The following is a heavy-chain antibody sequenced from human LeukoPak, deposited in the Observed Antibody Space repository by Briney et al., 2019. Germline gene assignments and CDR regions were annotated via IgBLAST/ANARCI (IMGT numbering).Heavy chain of an antibody. D-gene: IGHD2-2*01. CDR1: GGSFSGYY. CDR3: ARHAVCSSTSCYGVQLWLPPHFDY. V-gene: IGHV4-39*01. J-gene: IGHJ4*02. CDR2: IYYSGST. Sequence: SETLSLTCAVYGGSFSGYYWGWIRQPPGKGLEWIGSIYYSGSTYYNPSLKGRVTISVDTSKNQFSLKLSSVTAADTAVYYCARHAVCSSTSCYGVQLWLPPHFDYWGQGTLVTVSS.